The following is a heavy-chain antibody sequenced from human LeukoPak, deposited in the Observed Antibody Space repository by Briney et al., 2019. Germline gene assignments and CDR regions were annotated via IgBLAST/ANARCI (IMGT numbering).Heavy chain of an antibody. CDR1: GYTFTSYD. CDR2: MNPNSGNT. D-gene: IGHD2-15*01. Sequence: ASVKVSCKASGYTFTSYDINWVRQATGQGLEWMGWMNPNSGNTGYAQKFQGRVTMTRNTPISTAYMELSSLRSEDTAVYYCARETYCSGGSCYSWIDYWGQGTLVTVSS. V-gene: IGHV1-8*01. J-gene: IGHJ4*02. CDR3: ARETYCSGGSCYSWIDY.